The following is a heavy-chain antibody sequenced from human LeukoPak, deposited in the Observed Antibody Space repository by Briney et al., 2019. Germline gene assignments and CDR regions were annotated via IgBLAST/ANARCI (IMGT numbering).Heavy chain of an antibody. CDR1: GGTFSSYA. CDR2: INPNSGGT. CDR3: ARGVINLQQR. J-gene: IGHJ4*02. Sequence: ASVKVSCKASGGTFSSYAISWVRQAPRQGLEWMGWINPNSGGTNYAQKFQGRVTMTRDTSISTAYMELSSLTSDDTAVYYCARGVINLQQRWGQGTLVTVSS. V-gene: IGHV1-2*02. D-gene: IGHD3-16*02.